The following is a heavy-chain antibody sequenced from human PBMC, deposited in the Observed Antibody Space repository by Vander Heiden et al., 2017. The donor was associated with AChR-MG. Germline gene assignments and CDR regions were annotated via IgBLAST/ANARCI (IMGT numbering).Heavy chain of an antibody. CDR1: GYSLTSYW. J-gene: IGHJ6*02. D-gene: IGHD2-2*02. V-gene: IGHV5-10-1*03. CDR2: IDPSDSYT. Sequence: EVQLVQSGAEVKKPGESPRIPCKGSGYSLTSYWTSWVRQMPGKGLEWMGRIDPSDSYTNYSPSFQGHVTISADKSISTAYLQWSSLKASDTAMYYCARHNPINCSSTSCYRLGYYYYGMDVWGQGTTVTVSS. CDR3: ARHNPINCSSTSCYRLGYYYYGMDV.